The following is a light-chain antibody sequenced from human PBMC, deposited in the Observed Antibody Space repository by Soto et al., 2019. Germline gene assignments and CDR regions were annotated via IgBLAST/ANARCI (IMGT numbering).Light chain of an antibody. CDR2: KAS. J-gene: IGKJ1*01. CDR3: QHYNSWA. V-gene: IGKV1-5*03. Sequence: DVQMTQSPSTLSESVGDRVTITCRASQTIGSLLAWYQQKPGKAPNLLIYKASSLESGVPSRFSGSGFGTEFTLTITGLQPDDFATYYCQHYNSWAFGQGTKVEI. CDR1: QTIGSL.